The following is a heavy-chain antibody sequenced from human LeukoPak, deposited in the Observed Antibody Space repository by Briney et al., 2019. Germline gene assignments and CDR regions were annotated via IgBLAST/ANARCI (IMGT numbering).Heavy chain of an antibody. CDR3: ARAFGWFTFDY. Sequence: GGSLRLSCAASGFTFSSYTMNWVRQAPGKGLEWVSSISSSSSYIYYADSVKGRFTISRDNAKNSLYLQMNSLRAEDTAVYYCARAFGWFTFDYWGQGTLVTVSS. CDR1: GFTFSSYT. D-gene: IGHD3-9*01. V-gene: IGHV3-21*01. CDR2: ISSSSSYI. J-gene: IGHJ4*02.